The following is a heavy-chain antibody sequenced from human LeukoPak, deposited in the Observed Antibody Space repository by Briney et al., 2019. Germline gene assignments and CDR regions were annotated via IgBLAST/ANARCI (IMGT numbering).Heavy chain of an antibody. CDR3: ARTGVRVATIHYYMDV. CDR1: GYTLTELS. CDR2: INPNSGGT. Sequence: ASVKVSCKVSGYTLTELSMHWVRQAPGQGLEWMGWINPNSGGTNYAQKFQGRVTMTRDTSISTAYMELSRLRSDDTAVYYCARTGVRVATIHYYMDVWGKGTTVTVSS. J-gene: IGHJ6*03. D-gene: IGHD5-12*01. V-gene: IGHV1-2*02.